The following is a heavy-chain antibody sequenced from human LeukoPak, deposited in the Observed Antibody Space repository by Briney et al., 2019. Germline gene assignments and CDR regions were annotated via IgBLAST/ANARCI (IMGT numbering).Heavy chain of an antibody. D-gene: IGHD6-13*01. V-gene: IGHV1-2*02. CDR3: ASNIAAADIGGNWFDP. CDR1: GYTFTGYY. Sequence: ASVKVSCKASGYTFTGYYIHWVRPAPGQGLEWMGWINPNSGDTNCAQKFQGRVTMTRDTSISTAYMELCRLRYDDTAVYYCASNIAAADIGGNWFDPWGQGTLVTVS. CDR2: INPNSGDT. J-gene: IGHJ5*02.